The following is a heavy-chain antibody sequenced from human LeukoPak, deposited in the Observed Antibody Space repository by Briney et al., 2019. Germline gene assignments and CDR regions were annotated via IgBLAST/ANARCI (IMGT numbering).Heavy chain of an antibody. D-gene: IGHD6-19*01. CDR1: GFTFSSYG. Sequence: TGGSLRLSCAASGFTFSSYGMNWVRQAPGKGLEWVAVIWYDGSNKYYADSVKGRFTISRDNSKNTVSLQLNSLRAEDTAVYYCARQGSGWSFDFWGQGTLVAVSS. V-gene: IGHV3-33*01. CDR3: ARQGSGWSFDF. J-gene: IGHJ4*02. CDR2: IWYDGSNK.